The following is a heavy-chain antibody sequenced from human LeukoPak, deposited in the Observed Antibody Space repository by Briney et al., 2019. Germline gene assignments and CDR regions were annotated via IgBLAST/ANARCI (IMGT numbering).Heavy chain of an antibody. V-gene: IGHV3-11*03. CDR2: ISSSNTYT. CDR3: ARSRSYYPADY. CDR1: GFTFSDYY. D-gene: IGHD1-26*01. J-gene: IGHJ4*02. Sequence: GGSLRLSCAASGFTFSDYYMSWIRQAPGKGLEWVSYISSSNTYTNYAGSVKGRFTISRDEAKNSLYLQMNSLRAEDTAVYYCARSRSYYPADYWGQGTPVTVSS.